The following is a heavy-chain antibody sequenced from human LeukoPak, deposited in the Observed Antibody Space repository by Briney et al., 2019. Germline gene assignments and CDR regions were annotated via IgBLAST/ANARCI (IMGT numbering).Heavy chain of an antibody. CDR1: GFTFGDNA. V-gene: IGHV3-49*04. D-gene: IGHD6-19*01. CDR2: IRSKAYGGTT. J-gene: IGHJ5*02. Sequence: GGSLRLSCTASGFTFGDNAMSWVRQAPGKGPEWVGFIRSKAYGGTTDYAASVKGRFTISRDDSKSIAYLQMNSLKTEDTAVYYCTRDYTRGWSSYYFEPWGQGTLVTVSS. CDR3: TRDYTRGWSSYYFEP.